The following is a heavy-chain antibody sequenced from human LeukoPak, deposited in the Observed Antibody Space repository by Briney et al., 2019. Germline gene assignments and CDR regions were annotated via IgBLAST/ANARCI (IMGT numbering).Heavy chain of an antibody. CDR2: ISGSGGST. CDR3: AKGLGGVLGYPEYFQH. D-gene: IGHD3-16*02. CDR1: GFTFSSYG. Sequence: PGGSLRLSCAASGFTFSSYGMSWVRQAPGKGLEWVSAISGSGGSTYYADSVKGRFTISRDNAKTSLYLQMNSLRAEDTALYYCAKGLGGVLGYPEYFQHWGQGTLVTVSS. V-gene: IGHV3-23*01. J-gene: IGHJ1*01.